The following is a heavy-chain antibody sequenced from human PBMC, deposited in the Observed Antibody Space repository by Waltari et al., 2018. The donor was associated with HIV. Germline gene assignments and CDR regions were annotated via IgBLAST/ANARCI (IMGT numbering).Heavy chain of an antibody. Sequence: QVQLPESGPTLVKPSETLSLPSTVPVHAISTVYHCAWIRQPPGKGREWLGSIFHRGSTYYNPSLKGRVTISVDTSKNQFSLRLSSVTAADTAVYYCARIHFRLDYYYYGMDVWGQGTTVTVSS. CDR2: IFHRGST. CDR3: ARIHFRLDYYYYGMDV. V-gene: IGHV4-38-2*02. J-gene: IGHJ6*02. CDR1: VHAISTVYH.